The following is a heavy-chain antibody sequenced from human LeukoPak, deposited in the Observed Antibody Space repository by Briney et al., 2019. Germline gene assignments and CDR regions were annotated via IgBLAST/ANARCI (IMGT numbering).Heavy chain of an antibody. CDR2: INPNSGGT. V-gene: IGHV1-2*02. J-gene: IGHJ4*02. Sequence: GASVKVSCKASGYTFTGYYMHWVRQAPGQGLEWMGWINPNSGGTNYAQKFQGRVTMTRDTSISTAYMELSRLRSDDTAVYYCARWCSVEAGTPSGVYYFDYWGQGTLVTLSS. D-gene: IGHD2-8*01. CDR1: GYTFTGYY. CDR3: ARWCSVEAGTPSGVYYFDY.